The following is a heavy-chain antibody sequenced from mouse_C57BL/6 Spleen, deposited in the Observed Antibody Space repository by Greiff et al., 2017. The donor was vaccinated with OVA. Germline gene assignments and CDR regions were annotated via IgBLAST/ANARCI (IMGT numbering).Heavy chain of an antibody. CDR1: GYTFTSYW. CDR3: ARAGTRGY. Sequence: QVQLQQPGAELVKPGASVKLSCKASGYTFTSYWMQWVKQRPGQGLVWIGEIDPSDSYTNYNQKFKGKATLTVDTSSSTAYMQLSSLTSEDSAVYYCARAGTRGYWGQGTTLTVSS. D-gene: IGHD4-1*01. J-gene: IGHJ2*01. V-gene: IGHV1-50*01. CDR2: IDPSDSYT.